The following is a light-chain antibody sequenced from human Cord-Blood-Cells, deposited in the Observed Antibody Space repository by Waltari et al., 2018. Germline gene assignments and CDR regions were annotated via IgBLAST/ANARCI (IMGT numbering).Light chain of an antibody. CDR2: SNN. V-gene: IGLV1-44*01. CDR3: AAWDDSLNGLV. Sequence: QSVLTQPPSASGTPGQRVTISCSGSSSNIGSHTVNWYQQLPGTAPKLLIYSNNHRPSGVPDRFSGSKSGTSASRAISGLQSEDEADYYCAAWDDSLNGLVFGGGTKLTVL. J-gene: IGLJ3*02. CDR1: SSNIGSHT.